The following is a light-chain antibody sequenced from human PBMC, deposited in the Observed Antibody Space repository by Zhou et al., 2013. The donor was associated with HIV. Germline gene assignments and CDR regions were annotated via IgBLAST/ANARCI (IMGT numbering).Light chain of an antibody. CDR3: QQYGSSPGT. CDR1: QSVFSN. Sequence: EVVMTQSPSTLSVSPGERVTLSCRASQSVFSNLAWYQQKPGQAPSLLIYDTSTRATGVPARFSGSGSGREFTLTISSLQSEDVASYYCQQYGSSPGTFGQGTKLEIK. J-gene: IGKJ2*01. V-gene: IGKV3-15*01. CDR2: DTS.